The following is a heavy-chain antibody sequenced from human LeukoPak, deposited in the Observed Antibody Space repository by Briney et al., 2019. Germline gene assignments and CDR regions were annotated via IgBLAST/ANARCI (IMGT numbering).Heavy chain of an antibody. D-gene: IGHD2-2*01. Sequence: ASVKVCCKASGYTFTGYYMHWVRQAPGQGLEWMGWINPNSGGTNYVQKFQGRVTMTRDTSISTAYMELSRLRSDDTAVYYCARVGDIVVVPAAIDAFDIWGQGTMVTVSS. CDR1: GYTFTGYY. CDR3: ARVGDIVVVPAAIDAFDI. J-gene: IGHJ3*02. CDR2: INPNSGGT. V-gene: IGHV1-2*02.